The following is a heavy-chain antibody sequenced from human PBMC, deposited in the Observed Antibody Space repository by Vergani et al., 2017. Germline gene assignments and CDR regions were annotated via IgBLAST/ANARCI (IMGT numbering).Heavy chain of an antibody. CDR3: AHRRKSQYYYYYMDV. CDR2: IYWNDDK. CDR1: GFLLSPSGVG. V-gene: IGHV2-5*01. Sequence: QTTLKESGPTLVKPTQTLTLTCTFSGFLLSPSGVGVRWIRQPQGKALEWLALIYWNDDKRYSPSLKSRLTITEDTSKNQVVLTMTNMDPVDTATYYCAHRRKSQYYYYYMDVWGKGTTVTVSS. J-gene: IGHJ6*03.